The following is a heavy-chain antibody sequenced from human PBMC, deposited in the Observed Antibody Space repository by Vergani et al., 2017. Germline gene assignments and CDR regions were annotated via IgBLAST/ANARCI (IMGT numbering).Heavy chain of an antibody. Sequence: EVQLLESGGDLVQPGGSLRLSCAASGFSFPGYAMSWVRQATGKGLEWVSAIGTAGDTYYPGSVKGRFTISRENAKNSLYLQMNGLRAGDTAVYYCARRDSSSPALDYWGQGTLVTVSS. CDR3: ARRDSSSPALDY. V-gene: IGHV3-13*01. CDR1: GFSFPGYA. D-gene: IGHD6-6*01. J-gene: IGHJ4*02. CDR2: IGTAGDT.